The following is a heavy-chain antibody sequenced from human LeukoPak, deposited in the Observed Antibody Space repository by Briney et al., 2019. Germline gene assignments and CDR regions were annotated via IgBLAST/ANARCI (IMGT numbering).Heavy chain of an antibody. J-gene: IGHJ2*01. V-gene: IGHV5-51*01. Sequence: GESLKISRKGSGYSFTSYWIGWVRQMPGKGLEWMGIIYPSDSDTRYSPSFQGQVTISADKSISTAYLQWSSLKASDTAMYYCARIGYCTNGVCSTFYWYFDLWGRGTLVTVSS. D-gene: IGHD2-8*01. CDR1: GYSFTSYW. CDR3: ARIGYCTNGVCSTFYWYFDL. CDR2: IYPSDSDT.